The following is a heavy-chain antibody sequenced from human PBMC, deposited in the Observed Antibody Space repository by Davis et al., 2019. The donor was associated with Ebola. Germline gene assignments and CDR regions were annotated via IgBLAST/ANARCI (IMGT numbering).Heavy chain of an antibody. J-gene: IGHJ3*02. CDR1: GYTFTSYY. CDR3: ARGWLLHAFDI. D-gene: IGHD5-24*01. Sequence: ASVKVSCKASGYTFTSYYMHWVRQAPGQGLEWMGWINPNSGGTNYAQKFQGRVTMSVDTSKNQFSLKLSSVTAADTAVYYCARGWLLHAFDIWGQGTMVTVSS. V-gene: IGHV1-2*02. CDR2: INPNSGGT.